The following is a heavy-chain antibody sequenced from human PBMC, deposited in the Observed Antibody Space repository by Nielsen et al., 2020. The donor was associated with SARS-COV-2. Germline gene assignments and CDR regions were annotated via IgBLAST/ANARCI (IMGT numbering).Heavy chain of an antibody. V-gene: IGHV3-9*01. D-gene: IGHD3-10*01. Sequence: GGSLRLSCAASGFTFDDYAMHWVRQAPGKGLEWVSGISWNSGSIGYADSVKGRFTISRDNAKNSLYLQMNSLRAEDTALYYCAKEGVWFGELLKHNWFDPWGQGTLVTVSS. CDR2: ISWNSGSI. CDR3: AKEGVWFGELLKHNWFDP. CDR1: GFTFDDYA. J-gene: IGHJ5*02.